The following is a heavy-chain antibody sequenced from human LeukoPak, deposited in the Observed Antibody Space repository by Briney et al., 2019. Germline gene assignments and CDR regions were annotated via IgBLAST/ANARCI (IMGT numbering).Heavy chain of an antibody. V-gene: IGHV3-74*01. Sequence: PGGSLRLSCAAXXXXXXXXXMXXXXXXPGXXLVWVSRINSDEXXXTXADSVRGRFTLSRDNAKSTLYLQMNSLRAEDTAVYXCASSTQISKYADYWGQGALVTVSS. CDR1: XXXXXXXX. CDR2: INSDEXXX. D-gene: IGHD2-2*01. J-gene: IGHJ4*02. CDR3: ASSTQISKYADY.